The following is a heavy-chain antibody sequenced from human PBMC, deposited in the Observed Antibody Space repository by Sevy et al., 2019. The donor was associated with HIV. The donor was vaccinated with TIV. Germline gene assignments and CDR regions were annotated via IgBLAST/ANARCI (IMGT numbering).Heavy chain of an antibody. J-gene: IGHJ5*02. Sequence: SETLSLTCAVHDGSFSGYYWNWIRQLPGKGLEWIGEINESGSTYYNPSLKSRVTISVDTSKKQFSLKLNSVTAVDSAVYFCARSPPVVVVPGAPSWFDPWGQGTLVTVSS. D-gene: IGHD2-2*01. CDR3: ARSPPVVVVPGAPSWFDP. V-gene: IGHV4-34*01. CDR1: DGSFSGYY. CDR2: INESGST.